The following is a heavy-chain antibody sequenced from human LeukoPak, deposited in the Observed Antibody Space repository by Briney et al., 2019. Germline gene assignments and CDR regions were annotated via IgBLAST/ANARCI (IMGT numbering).Heavy chain of an antibody. J-gene: IGHJ4*02. D-gene: IGHD1-26*01. CDR2: ISYDGSNK. Sequence: GGSLRLTCAASGFTFSSYGMHWVRQAPGKGLEWVAVISYDGSNKYYADSVKGRFTISRDNSKNTLYLQMNSLRAEDTAVYYCAKDGAGGATRYSDYWGQGTLVTVSS. V-gene: IGHV3-30*18. CDR3: AKDGAGGATRYSDY. CDR1: GFTFSSYG.